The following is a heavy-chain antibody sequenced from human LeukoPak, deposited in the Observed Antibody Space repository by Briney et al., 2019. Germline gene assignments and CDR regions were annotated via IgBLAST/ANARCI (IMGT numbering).Heavy chain of an antibody. CDR3: AKSLGGYDLNFYFDY. V-gene: IGHV3-30-3*02. CDR2: ISYDGSNK. D-gene: IGHD5-12*01. J-gene: IGHJ4*02. Sequence: PGGSLRLSCAASGFTFSSYAMHWVRQAPGKGLEWVAVISYDGSNKYYADSVKGRFTISRDNSKNTLYLQMNSLRAEDTAVYYCAKSLGGYDLNFYFDYWGQGTLVTVSS. CDR1: GFTFSSYA.